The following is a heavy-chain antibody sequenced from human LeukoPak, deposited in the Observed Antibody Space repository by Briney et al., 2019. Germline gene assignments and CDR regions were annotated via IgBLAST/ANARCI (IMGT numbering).Heavy chain of an antibody. CDR3: ARLGGSYFDY. V-gene: IGHV4-59*01. CDR2: VFHSGYS. D-gene: IGHD1-26*01. J-gene: IGHJ4*02. CDR1: GGSISSYY. Sequence: SETLSLTCTVSGGSISSYYWSWVRQSPGKGLEWIGYVFHSGYSNYNPSLKSRVTISVDTSKSQFSLKLSSVTAADTAVYYCARLGGSYFDYWGQGTLVTVSS.